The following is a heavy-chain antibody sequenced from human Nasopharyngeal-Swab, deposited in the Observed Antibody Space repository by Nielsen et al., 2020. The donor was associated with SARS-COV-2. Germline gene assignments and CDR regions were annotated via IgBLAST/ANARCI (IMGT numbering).Heavy chain of an antibody. CDR1: GFTFSSFG. Sequence: GGSLRLSCAASGFTFSSFGMHWVRQAPGKGLEWVAFIAHDASNEYYGDSVKGRFSISRDSSKNTLYLQMDSLRGEDTAVYYCARGTWKQWLVLLVASPFDYWGQGTLVTVSS. CDR3: ARGTWKQWLVLLVASPFDY. D-gene: IGHD6-19*01. CDR2: IAHDASNE. J-gene: IGHJ4*02. V-gene: IGHV3-30*03.